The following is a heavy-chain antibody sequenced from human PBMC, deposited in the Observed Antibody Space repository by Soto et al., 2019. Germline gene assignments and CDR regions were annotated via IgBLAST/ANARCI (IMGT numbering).Heavy chain of an antibody. CDR3: AGAPYDFLCSYLRRPYGMDV. Sequence: ASVKVSCKASGYTFTSYYMHWVRQAPGQGLEWMGIINPSGGSTSYAQKFQGRVTMTRDTSTSTVYMELSSLRSEDTAVYYCAGAPYDFLCSYLRRPYGMDVWGQGTTVTVSS. CDR2: INPSGGST. CDR1: GYTFTSYY. V-gene: IGHV1-46*01. J-gene: IGHJ6*02. D-gene: IGHD3-3*01.